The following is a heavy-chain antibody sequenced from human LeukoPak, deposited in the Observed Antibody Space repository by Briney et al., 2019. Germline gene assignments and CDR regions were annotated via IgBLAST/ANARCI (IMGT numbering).Heavy chain of an antibody. CDR1: TFTLSDYG. Sequence: GGSLKLSYAASTFTLSDYGMHWVRQAPGMGLEWVAFISYDGSHTYYADCVKGRFTLSRDTSENTLYLQMNSLRAEDTAVYYCAKDLVFSGSCSHPHCYDAFDVWGQGTMVTVSS. CDR2: ISYDGSHT. V-gene: IGHV3-30*18. D-gene: IGHD2-15*01. J-gene: IGHJ3*01. CDR3: AKDLVFSGSCSHPHCYDAFDV.